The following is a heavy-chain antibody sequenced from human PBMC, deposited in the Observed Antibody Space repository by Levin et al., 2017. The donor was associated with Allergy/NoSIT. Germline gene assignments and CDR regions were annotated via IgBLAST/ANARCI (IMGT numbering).Heavy chain of an antibody. CDR1: GFTFTSHW. J-gene: IGHJ5*02. V-gene: IGHV3-74*01. CDR2: IDTDGSGA. Sequence: GESLKISCAASGFTFTSHWMHWVRQAPGKGLVWVSRIDTDGSGATYADSVKGRFTISRDNARNTVYLEMNSLRAEDTAVYYCVRDRPHNWFDPWGQGTLVTVTS. CDR3: VRDRPHNWFDP.